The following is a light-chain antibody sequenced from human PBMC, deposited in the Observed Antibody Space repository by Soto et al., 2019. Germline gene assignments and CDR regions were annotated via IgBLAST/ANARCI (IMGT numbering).Light chain of an antibody. J-gene: IGKJ2*01. Sequence: EIVLTQSPGTLSLSPGERATLSCRASQSVSSSYLAWYQQKPGQAPRLLIYGASSRATGIPDRFSGSGSGTDFTLTISRLEPEDFAVYVCQQYGSSPGTFGQGTQLEIK. CDR1: QSVSSSY. V-gene: IGKV3-20*01. CDR3: QQYGSSPGT. CDR2: GAS.